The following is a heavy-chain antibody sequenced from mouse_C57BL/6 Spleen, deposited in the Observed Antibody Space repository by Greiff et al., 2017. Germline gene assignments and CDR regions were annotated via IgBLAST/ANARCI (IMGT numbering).Heavy chain of an antibody. J-gene: IGHJ4*01. V-gene: IGHV1-61*01. Sequence: VQLQQPGAELVRPGSSVKLSCKASGYTFTSYWMDWVKQRPGQGLEWIGNIYPSDSETHYNQQFKDKATLTVDKSSSTAYMQLSSLTSEDSAVYYCARERGYGNYPHAMDYWGQGTSVTVSS. CDR3: ARERGYGNYPHAMDY. CDR1: GYTFTSYW. D-gene: IGHD2-10*02. CDR2: IYPSDSET.